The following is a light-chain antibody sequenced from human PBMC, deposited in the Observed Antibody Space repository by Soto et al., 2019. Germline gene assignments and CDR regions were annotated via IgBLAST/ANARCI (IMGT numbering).Light chain of an antibody. CDR2: WAS. CDR3: QQYYSTPWT. CDR1: QSVLYSPSNINY. J-gene: IGKJ1*01. V-gene: IGKV4-1*01. Sequence: DLVMTQSADSLPVSLCESAPISCKSSQSVLYSPSNINYLAWFQQKPGQPPKLLIFWASTRESGVPDRFSGSGSGTDFTLAISSLQPEDVAIYYCQQYYSTPWTFGQGAKVDIK.